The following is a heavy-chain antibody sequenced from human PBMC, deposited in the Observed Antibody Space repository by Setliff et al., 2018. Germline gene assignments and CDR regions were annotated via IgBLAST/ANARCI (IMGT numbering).Heavy chain of an antibody. D-gene: IGHD3-16*01. J-gene: IGHJ4*02. CDR1: GFTFSSYS. Sequence: PGGSLRLSCAASGFTFSSYSMNWVRQAPGKGLEWVSAISGSGGSTYYADSVKGRFTISRDNAKNSLYLQMNSLRAEDTAVYYCARDGGEYWGQGTLVTVSS. CDR2: ISGSGGST. CDR3: ARDGGEY. V-gene: IGHV3-21*01.